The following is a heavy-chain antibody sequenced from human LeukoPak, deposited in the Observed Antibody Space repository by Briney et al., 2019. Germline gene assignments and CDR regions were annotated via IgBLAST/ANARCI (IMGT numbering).Heavy chain of an antibody. D-gene: IGHD5-12*01. Sequence: GGSLRLSCAASGFTFDDYAMHWVRQAPGKGLEWVSGISWNSGSIGYADSMKGRFTISRDNAKNSLYLQMNSLRAEDTALYYCAKDMARGYSGYDLRVGGLDYWGQGALVTVSS. CDR1: GFTFDDYA. CDR2: ISWNSGSI. CDR3: AKDMARGYSGYDLRVGGLDY. V-gene: IGHV3-9*01. J-gene: IGHJ4*02.